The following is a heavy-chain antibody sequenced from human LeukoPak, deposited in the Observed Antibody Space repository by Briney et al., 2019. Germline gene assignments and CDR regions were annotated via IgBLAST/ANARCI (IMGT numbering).Heavy chain of an antibody. J-gene: IGHJ5*02. V-gene: IGHV1-46*01. CDR2: INPSGGTT. D-gene: IGHD6-6*01. CDR1: GYTFTSYY. CDR3: ARAKYSSSSQPGGWFDP. Sequence: ASVTVSCKASGYTFTSYYMHWVRQAPGHGLEWMGIINPSGGTTSYAQKFQGRVTMTRDTSTSTVYMELSSLRSEDTAVYYCARAKYSSSSQPGGWFDPWGQGTLVTVSS.